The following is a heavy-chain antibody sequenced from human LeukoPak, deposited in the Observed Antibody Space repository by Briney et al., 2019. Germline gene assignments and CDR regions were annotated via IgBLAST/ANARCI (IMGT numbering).Heavy chain of an antibody. CDR3: TSPPYGDYL. V-gene: IGHV3-73*01. CDR2: IRSKANSYAT. Sequence: GGSLRLSCAASGFTFSGSAMHRVRQASGKGLEWVGRIRSKANSYATAYAASVKGRFTISRDDSKNTAYLQMNSLKTEDTAVYYCTSPPYGDYLWGRGTLVTVSS. CDR1: GFTFSGSA. J-gene: IGHJ4*02. D-gene: IGHD4-17*01.